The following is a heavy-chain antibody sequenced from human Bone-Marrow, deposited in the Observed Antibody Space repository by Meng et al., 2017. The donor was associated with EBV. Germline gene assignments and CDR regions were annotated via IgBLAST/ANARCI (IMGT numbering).Heavy chain of an antibody. J-gene: IGHJ4*02. Sequence: QVQLVQSAGEVKKPGSSVKVSCKTSGGPFRNYAVSWVRQAPGQGLEWLGGFLPTLGAPNYAQKFHGRVTITADESTSTHYMDLSSLRSDDTAVYYCASESGRGYTPDYWGQGTLVTVSS. CDR3: ASESGRGYTPDY. D-gene: IGHD3-10*01. V-gene: IGHV1-69*01. CDR2: FLPTLGAP. CDR1: GGPFRNYA.